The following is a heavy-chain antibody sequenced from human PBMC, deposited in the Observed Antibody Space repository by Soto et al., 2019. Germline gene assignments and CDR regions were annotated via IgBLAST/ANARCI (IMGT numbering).Heavy chain of an antibody. CDR3: ARRITIVRGVIRTPDSDY. J-gene: IGHJ4*02. V-gene: IGHV4-31*03. D-gene: IGHD3-10*01. CDR2: IYYSGST. Sequence: QVQLQESGPGLVKPSQTLSLTCTVSVVSISSGGYSWSWIRQHPGTGLEWIGYIYYSGSTYYNPSLKVRMNISVDTSQNQVSLKLSAGSAEYTSVYYCARRITIVRGVIRTPDSDYWGQGTLVTVCS. CDR1: VVSISSGGYS.